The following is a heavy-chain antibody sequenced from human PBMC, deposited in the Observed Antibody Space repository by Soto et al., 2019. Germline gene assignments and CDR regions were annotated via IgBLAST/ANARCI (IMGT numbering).Heavy chain of an antibody. V-gene: IGHV3-48*01. Sequence: EVHLVESGGGLVQPGGSLRLSCAASGFTFSSFSMNWIRLAPGKGPEWVAYINGSTSIIYYADSVKGRFTISRDNAKNSLFLQMYSLRAEDTAVYYCARDGANGYDDYWGQGTQVTVSS. CDR2: INGSTSII. CDR3: ARDGANGYDDY. D-gene: IGHD5-12*01. CDR1: GFTFSSFS. J-gene: IGHJ4*02.